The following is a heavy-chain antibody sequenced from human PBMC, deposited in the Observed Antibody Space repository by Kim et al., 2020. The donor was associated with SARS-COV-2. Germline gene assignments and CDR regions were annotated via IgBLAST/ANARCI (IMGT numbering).Heavy chain of an antibody. J-gene: IGHJ5*02. D-gene: IGHD3-10*01. Sequence: YSADSVKGRFTISRANAKNTMYLQMNRLGAEDTAVYYCAGHGGFGERVDPWGQGTLVTVSS. CDR3: AGHGGFGERVDP. V-gene: IGHV3-23*01.